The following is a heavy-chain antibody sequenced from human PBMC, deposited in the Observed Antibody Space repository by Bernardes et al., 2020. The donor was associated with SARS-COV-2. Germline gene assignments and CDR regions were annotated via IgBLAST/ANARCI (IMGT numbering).Heavy chain of an antibody. J-gene: IGHJ4*02. D-gene: IGHD6-13*01. CDR2: ISGSGGST. Sequence: GGCLSPSRAASGFTLSRYAMSWVRPAPGKGLEWVSAISGSGGSTYYADSVKGRFTISRDNSKNTLYLQMNSLRAEDTAVYYCAKVKSIAAAAPDYWGQGTLVTVSS. CDR3: AKVKSIAAAAPDY. V-gene: IGHV3-23*01. CDR1: GFTLSRYA.